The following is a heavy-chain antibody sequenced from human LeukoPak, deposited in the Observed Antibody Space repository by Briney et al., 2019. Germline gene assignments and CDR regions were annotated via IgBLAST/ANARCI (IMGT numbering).Heavy chain of an antibody. J-gene: IGHJ4*02. CDR1: GYTFTSYG. V-gene: IGHV1-2*02. Sequence: ASVKVSCKASGYTFTSYGISWVRQAPGQGLEWMGWINPNSGGTNYAQKFQGRVSMTRDTSISTAYMELSRLRSDDTAVYYCARDLGKQWLANFDYWGQGTLVTVSS. CDR3: ARDLGKQWLANFDY. CDR2: INPNSGGT. D-gene: IGHD6-19*01.